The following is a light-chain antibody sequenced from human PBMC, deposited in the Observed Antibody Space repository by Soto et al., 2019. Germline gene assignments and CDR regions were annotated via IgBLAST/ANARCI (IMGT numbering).Light chain of an antibody. CDR2: GAS. CDR3: QRSYIIPPEYT. Sequence: IQMTQSPSSLSASVGDRVTITCRAGQSISTYLNWYQQKPGKAPNLLIYGASNLQSGVPSRFSGRGSGTHFTLTISSLQPGDSVTYFCQRSYIIPPEYTFGQGSKLEIK. V-gene: IGKV1-39*01. J-gene: IGKJ2*01. CDR1: QSISTY.